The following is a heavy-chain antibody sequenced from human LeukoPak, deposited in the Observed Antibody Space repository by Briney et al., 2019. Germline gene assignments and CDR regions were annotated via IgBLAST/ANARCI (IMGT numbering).Heavy chain of an antibody. CDR2: ISGSDDGT. Sequence: GRSLRLSCAASGFTFSSYGMSWARQAPGKGLEWVSAISGSDDGTYYADSVKGRFTISRDNSRNTLYLQMNTLRAEDTAVYFCAKSPVSSCRGSFCYPFDYWGQGNLVTVSS. CDR1: GFTFSSYG. V-gene: IGHV3-23*01. J-gene: IGHJ4*02. CDR3: AKSPVSSCRGSFCYPFDY. D-gene: IGHD2-15*01.